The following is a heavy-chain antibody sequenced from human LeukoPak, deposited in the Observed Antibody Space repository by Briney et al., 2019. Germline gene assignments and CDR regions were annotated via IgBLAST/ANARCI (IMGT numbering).Heavy chain of an antibody. D-gene: IGHD6-19*01. CDR3: ARGPRSVAGLFDY. Sequence: SETLSLTCTVSGSSISSGSYYWGWIRQPPGKGLEWIGSIFYTGSTYYNPSLKSRVSISVDTSKNQFSLKLSSVTAADTAVYYCARGPRSVAGLFDYWGQGTLVTVSS. J-gene: IGHJ4*02. V-gene: IGHV4-39*07. CDR1: GSSISSGSYY. CDR2: IFYTGST.